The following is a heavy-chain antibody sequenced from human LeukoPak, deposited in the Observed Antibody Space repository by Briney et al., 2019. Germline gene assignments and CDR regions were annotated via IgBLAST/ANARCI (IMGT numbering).Heavy chain of an antibody. Sequence: GGSLRLSCAASGFTFSSYSMNWVRQAPGKGLEWASYISSSSSTTYYADSVKGRFTISRDNAKNSLYLQMNSLRAEDTAVYYCTRDVGISARPDFDYWGQGTLVTVSS. CDR3: TRDVGISARPDFDY. D-gene: IGHD6-6*01. V-gene: IGHV3-48*01. CDR1: GFTFSSYS. CDR2: ISSSSSTT. J-gene: IGHJ4*02.